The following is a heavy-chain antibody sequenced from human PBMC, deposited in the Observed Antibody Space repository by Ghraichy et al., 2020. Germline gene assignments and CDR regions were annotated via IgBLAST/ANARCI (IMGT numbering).Heavy chain of an antibody. J-gene: IGHJ4*02. CDR2: ISSSSSTI. V-gene: IGHV3-48*04. Sequence: GGSLRLSCAASGFTFSSYCMNWVRQAPGKGLEWVSYISSSSSTIYYADSVKGRFTISRDNAKNSLYLQMNSLRAEDTAVYYCARLRGLDYVWGSYRPFDYWGQGTLVTVSS. D-gene: IGHD3-16*02. CDR1: GFTFSSYC. CDR3: ARLRGLDYVWGSYRPFDY.